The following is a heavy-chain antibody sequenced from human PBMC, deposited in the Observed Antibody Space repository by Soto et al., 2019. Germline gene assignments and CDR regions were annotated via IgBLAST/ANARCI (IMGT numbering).Heavy chain of an antibody. V-gene: IGHV3-21*01. CDR1: GFTFSSYT. CDR3: ARGYHSSGFDY. CDR2: ISSGSNYI. Sequence: PGGSLRLSCAASGFTFSSYTMNWVRQTPGKGLEWVSSISSGSNYIYYADSVKGRFTISRDNAKNSLYLQMNSLRAEDTAVYYCARGYHSSGFDYWGQGTLVTSPQ. D-gene: IGHD6-19*01. J-gene: IGHJ4*02.